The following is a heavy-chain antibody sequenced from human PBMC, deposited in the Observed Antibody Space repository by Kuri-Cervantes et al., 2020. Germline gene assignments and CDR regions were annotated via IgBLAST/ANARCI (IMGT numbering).Heavy chain of an antibody. CDR1: AGTFSSYA. D-gene: IGHD3-22*01. CDR2: SNPNSGGT. J-gene: IGHJ1*01. V-gene: IGHV1-2*02. CDR3: ARYYYDSSGYYYGLYFQH. Sequence: ASVKVSCKASAGTFSSYAISWVRQAPGQGLEWMGWSNPNSGGTNYAQKFQGRVTMTRDTSISTAYMELSRLRSDDTAVYYCARYYYDSSGYYYGLYFQHWGQGTLVTVSS.